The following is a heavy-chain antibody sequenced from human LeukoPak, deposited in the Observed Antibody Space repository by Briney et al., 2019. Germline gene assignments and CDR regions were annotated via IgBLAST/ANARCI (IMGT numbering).Heavy chain of an antibody. CDR2: IYHSGST. CDR1: GGSIRSSNW. CDR3: ARGRYSGTL. D-gene: IGHD1-26*01. J-gene: IGHJ4*02. V-gene: IGHV4-4*02. Sequence: SETLSLTCAVSGGSIRSSNWWSWVRQSPGKGLEWIGEIYHSGSTNYNPSLKSRVTISVDKSENQLSLKLTSVTAADTAVYYCARGRYSGTLWGQGTLVTVSS.